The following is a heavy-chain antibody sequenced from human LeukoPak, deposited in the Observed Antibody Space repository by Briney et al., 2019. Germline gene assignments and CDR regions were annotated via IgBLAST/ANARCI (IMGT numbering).Heavy chain of an antibody. V-gene: IGHV1-46*01. D-gene: IGHD3-22*01. CDR3: ASPRSGYFYDSSGYYVFDY. CDR1: GYTFTSYY. CDR2: INPSGGST. J-gene: IGHJ4*02. Sequence: ASVKVSCKASGYTFTSYYMHWVRQAPGQGLEWMGIINPSGGSTSYAQKFQGRVTMTRDSSTSTVYMELSSLRSEDTAVYYCASPRSGYFYDSSGYYVFDYWGQGTLVTVSS.